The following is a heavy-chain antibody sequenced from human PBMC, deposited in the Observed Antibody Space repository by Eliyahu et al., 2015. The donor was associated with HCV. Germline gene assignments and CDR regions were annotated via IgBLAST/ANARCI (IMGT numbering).Heavy chain of an antibody. D-gene: IGHD3-3*01. Sequence: QVQLVQSGAEVKKPGASXKVSCKASGYTFTSYDINWXRQATGQGLEWMGWMNPNSGNTDYAQKFQGRVTMTRNTSISTAYMELSSLRSEDTTVYYCARVYVLRFLEWFRTDAFDIWGQGTMVTVSS. CDR3: ARVYVLRFLEWFRTDAFDI. CDR2: MNPNSGNT. J-gene: IGHJ3*02. V-gene: IGHV1-8*01. CDR1: GYTFTSYD.